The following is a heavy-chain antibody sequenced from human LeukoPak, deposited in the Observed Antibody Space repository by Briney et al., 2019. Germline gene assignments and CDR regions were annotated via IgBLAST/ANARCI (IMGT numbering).Heavy chain of an antibody. Sequence: GGSLRLSCAASGFTFSSYWMSWVRQAPGKGLEWVANIKKDGSEKYYVDSVKGRFTISRDNAKTSLYLQMNSLRAEDTAVYYCARGPGYCSGGSCIYFDYWGQGTLVTVSS. CDR3: ARGPGYCSGGSCIYFDY. CDR1: GFTFSSYW. D-gene: IGHD2-15*01. V-gene: IGHV3-7*01. CDR2: IKKDGSEK. J-gene: IGHJ4*02.